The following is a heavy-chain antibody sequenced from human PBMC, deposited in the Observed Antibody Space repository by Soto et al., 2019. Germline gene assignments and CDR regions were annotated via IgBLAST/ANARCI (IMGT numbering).Heavy chain of an antibody. V-gene: IGHV3-7*01. CDR1: GFTFTDYW. CDR2: IKEDGSEK. Sequence: GGSLRLSCAASGFTFTDYWMTWVRQAPGKGLEWVANIKEDGSEKYYVDSIKGRFTISRDNAKNVLYLQMSSLTAEDTAVYYCARDPGGIWGSYRPIDYWGQGTLVTVSS. J-gene: IGHJ4*02. D-gene: IGHD3-16*02. CDR3: ARDPGGIWGSYRPIDY.